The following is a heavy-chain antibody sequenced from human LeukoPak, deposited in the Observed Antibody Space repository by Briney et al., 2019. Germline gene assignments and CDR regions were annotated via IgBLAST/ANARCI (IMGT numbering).Heavy chain of an antibody. J-gene: IGHJ4*02. CDR2: IYSGGST. CDR1: GFTVSSNY. D-gene: IGHD6-19*01. CDR3: ARTSAGSGPDY. Sequence: GGSLRLSCAASGFTVSSNYMSWVRQAPGKGLEWVSVIYSGGSTYYADSVKGRFTISRDNSKNTLYLQMNSLRAEDTAVYYCARTSAGSGPDYWGQGTLVTVSS. V-gene: IGHV3-53*01.